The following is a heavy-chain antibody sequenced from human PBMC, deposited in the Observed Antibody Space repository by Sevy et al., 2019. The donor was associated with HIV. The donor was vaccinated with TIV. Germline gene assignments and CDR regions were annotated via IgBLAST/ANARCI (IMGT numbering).Heavy chain of an antibody. CDR1: GFTFSNYA. Sequence: GGSLRLSCAATGFTFSNYAMHWVRQAPGKGMEWVAIIWSDGAYQYHGDSVKGRFTISRDNSKNTLYLQMNNVRVEDTAVYYCAKDPPTHNYYGSSGYFDNWGQGTLVTVSS. D-gene: IGHD3-22*01. V-gene: IGHV3-33*06. J-gene: IGHJ5*02. CDR2: IWSDGAYQ. CDR3: AKDPPTHNYYGSSGYFDN.